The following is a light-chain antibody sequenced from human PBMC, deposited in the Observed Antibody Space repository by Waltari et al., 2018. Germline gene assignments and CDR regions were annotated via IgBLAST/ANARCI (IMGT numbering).Light chain of an antibody. J-gene: IGKJ1*01. Sequence: EIVMTQSPATLSVSPGDRATLSCRASQSVSSNLAWYQQKPGQAPRLLIYGASTRATGFPARFSGSGSGTEFTLTISSLQSEDFAVYYCQHYSNWPSFGQGTKVEVK. CDR3: QHYSNWPS. CDR2: GAS. CDR1: QSVSSN. V-gene: IGKV3-15*01.